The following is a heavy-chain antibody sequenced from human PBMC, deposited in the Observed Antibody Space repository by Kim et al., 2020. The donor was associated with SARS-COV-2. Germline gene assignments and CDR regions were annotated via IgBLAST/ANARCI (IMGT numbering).Heavy chain of an antibody. J-gene: IGHJ4*02. CDR3: AREGGYTYFDY. Sequence: NYYNPSLKSRVTISVDTSKNQFSLKLSSVTAADTAVYYCAREGGYTYFDYWGQGTLVTVSS. CDR2: N. D-gene: IGHD5-12*01. V-gene: IGHV4-39*07.